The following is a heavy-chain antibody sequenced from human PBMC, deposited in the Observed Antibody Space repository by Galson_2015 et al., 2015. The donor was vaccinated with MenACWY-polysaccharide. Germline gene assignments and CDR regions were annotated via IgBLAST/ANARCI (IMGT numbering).Heavy chain of an antibody. CDR3: ARGHDFWSGYYYYYYGMDV. CDR2: IYTSGST. J-gene: IGHJ6*02. CDR1: GGSISGYY. D-gene: IGHD3-3*01. V-gene: IGHV4-4*07. Sequence: SETLSLTCTVSGGSISGYYWSWIRQPAGKGLEWIGRIYTSGSTNSNPSLKSRVTMSVDTSRNQFSLFLTSVTAADTAVYYCARGHDFWSGYYYYYYGMDVWGQGTTVTVSS.